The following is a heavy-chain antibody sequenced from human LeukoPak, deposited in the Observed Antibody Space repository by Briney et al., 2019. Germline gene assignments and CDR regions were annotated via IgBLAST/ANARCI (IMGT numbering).Heavy chain of an antibody. CDR1: GYTFTSYG. Sequence: ASVKVSCKASGYTFTSYGISWVRQAPGQGLEWMGWINPNSGGTNYAQKFQGRVTMTRDTSISTAYMELSRLRSDDMAVYYCAIVVPAAIPEASDFDYWGQGTLVTVSS. D-gene: IGHD2-2*02. J-gene: IGHJ4*02. V-gene: IGHV1-2*02. CDR3: AIVVPAAIPEASDFDY. CDR2: INPNSGGT.